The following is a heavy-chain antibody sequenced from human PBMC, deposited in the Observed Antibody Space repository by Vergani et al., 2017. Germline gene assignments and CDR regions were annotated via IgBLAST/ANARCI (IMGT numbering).Heavy chain of an antibody. V-gene: IGHV3-53*04. J-gene: IGHJ3*02. CDR2: IYSGGST. CDR3: ARHDANHPRDSDI. Sequence: EVQLVESGGGLVQPGGSLRLSCAASGFTVSSNYMSWVRQAPGKGLEWVSVIYSGGSTYYADSVKGRFTISRHNSKNTLYLQMNSLRAEDTAVYYCARHDANHPRDSDIWGQGTMVTVSS. D-gene: IGHD1-14*01. CDR1: GFTVSSNY.